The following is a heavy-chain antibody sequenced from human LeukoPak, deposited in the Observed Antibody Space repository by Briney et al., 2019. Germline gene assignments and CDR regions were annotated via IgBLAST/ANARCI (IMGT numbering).Heavy chain of an antibody. D-gene: IGHD6-19*01. Sequence: SVKVSCKASGGTFSSYAISWVRQAPGQGLEWMGGIIPIFGTANYAQKFQGRVTITADESTSTAYMELSSLRSEDTAVYYCARGWLVPRSRYYYYYGMDVWGQGTTVTVSS. CDR3: ARGWLVPRSRYYYYYGMDV. CDR1: GGTFSSYA. V-gene: IGHV1-69*13. CDR2: IIPIFGTA. J-gene: IGHJ6*02.